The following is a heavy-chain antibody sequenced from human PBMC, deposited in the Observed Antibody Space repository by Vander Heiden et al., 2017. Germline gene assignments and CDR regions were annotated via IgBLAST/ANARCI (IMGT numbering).Heavy chain of an antibody. CDR3: AKSRIVHWTVYGMDG. V-gene: IGHV3-30*18. CDR2: ISYDGSNK. Sequence: QLQRVESGGGVVQQGRYLRLSWSASGFTFRGYGMHGVRQAPGKGLEWVAVISYDGSNKYYAVSVKGRFTISRDNSKNTLYLQMNSLRAEDTAVYYCAKSRIVHWTVYGMDGWGQGTTVTVSS. CDR1: GFTFRGYG. J-gene: IGHJ6*02. D-gene: IGHD2-8*01.